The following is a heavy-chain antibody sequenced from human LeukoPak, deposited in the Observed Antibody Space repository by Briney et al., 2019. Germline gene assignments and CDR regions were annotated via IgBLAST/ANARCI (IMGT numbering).Heavy chain of an antibody. CDR3: ARDELLNRNWFDP. CDR1: GFKFDDYG. J-gene: IGHJ5*02. V-gene: IGHV3-20*04. Sequence: GGSLRLSCRGSGFKFDDYGVTWVRQAPGKWLEWVSDINWNGDSTGYAHSVRGRFTISRDNSKNSAYLQMNSLRVEDTAFYYCARDELLNRNWFDPWGQGTLVTVSS. CDR2: INWNGDST. D-gene: IGHD3-10*01.